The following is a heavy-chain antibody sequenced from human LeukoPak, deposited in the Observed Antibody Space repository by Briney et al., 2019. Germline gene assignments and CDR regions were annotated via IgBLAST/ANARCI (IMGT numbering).Heavy chain of an antibody. CDR1: GFTFSSYW. J-gene: IGHJ4*02. Sequence: GGSLRLSCAASGFTFSSYWMSWVRQAPGKGLEWVANIKQDGSEKYYVDSVKGRFTISRDNAKNSLYLQMNSLRAEDTAVYYCARDHYYYDSSGYYYWWGQGTLVTVSS. CDR3: ARDHYYYDSSGYYYW. CDR2: IKQDGSEK. D-gene: IGHD3-22*01. V-gene: IGHV3-7*01.